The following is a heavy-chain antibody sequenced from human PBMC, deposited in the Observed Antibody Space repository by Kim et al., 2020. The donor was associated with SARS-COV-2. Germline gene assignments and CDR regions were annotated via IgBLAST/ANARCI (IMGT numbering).Heavy chain of an antibody. CDR3: AKSFSGSYFGYDY. J-gene: IGHJ4*02. Sequence: GGSLRLSCAASGFTFNTYGMHWVRQAPGKGLEWVAVISYDGSNKYDADSVKGRFTISRDNSKNTLYLQMNSLRIEDTAVYYCAKSFSGSYFGYDYWGQGTLVTVSS. D-gene: IGHD1-26*01. CDR1: GFTFNTYG. V-gene: IGHV3-30*18. CDR2: ISYDGSNK.